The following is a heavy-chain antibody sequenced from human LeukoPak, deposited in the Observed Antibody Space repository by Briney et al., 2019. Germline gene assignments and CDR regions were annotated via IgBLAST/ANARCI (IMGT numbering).Heavy chain of an antibody. J-gene: IGHJ4*02. D-gene: IGHD3-22*01. Sequence: PSQTLSLTCAVSGGSISSGGYSWSWIRQPPGTGLEWIGYIYHSGSTYYNPSLKSRVTISVDRSKNQFSLKLSSVTAADTAVYYCARGGYYDSSGPTPFDYWGQGTLVTVSS. CDR1: GGSISSGGYS. CDR3: ARGGYYDSSGPTPFDY. CDR2: IYHSGST. V-gene: IGHV4-30-2*01.